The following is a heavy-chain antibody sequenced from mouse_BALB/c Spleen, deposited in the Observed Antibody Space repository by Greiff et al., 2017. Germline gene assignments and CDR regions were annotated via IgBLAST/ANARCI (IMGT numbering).Heavy chain of an antibody. CDR2: ISDGGSYT. CDR3: ARDYYRYDGHYFDY. CDR1: GFTFSDYY. Sequence: EVKLVESGGGLVKPGGSLKLSCAASGFTFSDYYMYWVRQTPEKRLEWVATISDGGSYTYYPDSVKGRFTISRDNAKNNLYLQMSSLKSEDTAMYYCARDYYRYDGHYFDYWGQGTTLTVSS. J-gene: IGHJ2*01. D-gene: IGHD2-14*01. V-gene: IGHV5-4*02.